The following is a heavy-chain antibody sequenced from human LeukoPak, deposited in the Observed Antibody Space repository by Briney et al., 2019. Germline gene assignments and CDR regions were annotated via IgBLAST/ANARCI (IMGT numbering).Heavy chain of an antibody. Sequence: GGPLRLSCAASGFTFSNAWMSWVRQAPGKGLEWVGRIKSKTDGGTTDYAAPVKGRFTISRDDSKNTLYLQMNSLKTEDTAVYYCTTDRSKVGATGYYYSGMDVWGQGTTVTVSS. V-gene: IGHV3-15*01. CDR2: IKSKTDGGTT. CDR3: TTDRSKVGATGYYYSGMDV. CDR1: GFTFSNAW. J-gene: IGHJ6*02. D-gene: IGHD1-26*01.